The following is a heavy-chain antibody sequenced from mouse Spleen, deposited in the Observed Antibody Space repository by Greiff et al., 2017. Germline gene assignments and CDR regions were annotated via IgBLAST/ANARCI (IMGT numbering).Heavy chain of an antibody. CDR1: GFTFSDYY. Sequence: EVKLQESGGGLVKPGGSLKLSCAASGFTFSDYYMYWVRQTPEKRLEWVATISDGGSYTYYPDSVKGRFTISRDNAKNNLYLQMSSLKSEDTAMYYCARGWYYAMDYWGQGTSVTVSS. J-gene: IGHJ4*01. CDR3: ARGWYYAMDY. V-gene: IGHV5-4*02. CDR2: ISDGGSYT.